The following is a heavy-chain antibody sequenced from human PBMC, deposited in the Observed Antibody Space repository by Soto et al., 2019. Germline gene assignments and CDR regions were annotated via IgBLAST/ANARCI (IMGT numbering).Heavy chain of an antibody. V-gene: IGHV4-39*01. J-gene: IGHJ5*02. D-gene: IGHD3-10*01. CDR1: GGSISSSSYY. CDR2: IYYSGST. Sequence: PSETLSLTCTVSGGSISSSSYYWGWIRRPPGKGLEWIGSIYYSGSTYYNPSLKSRVTISVDTSKNQFSLKLSSVTAADTAVYYCARGGPDRYYGSGSYSWFDPWGQGTLVTVSS. CDR3: ARGGPDRYYGSGSYSWFDP.